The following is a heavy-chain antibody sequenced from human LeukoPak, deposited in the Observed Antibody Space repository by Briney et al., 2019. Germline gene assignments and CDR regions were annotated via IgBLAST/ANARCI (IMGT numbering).Heavy chain of an antibody. CDR1: GFTFSSYW. V-gene: IGHV3-74*01. J-gene: IGHJ4*02. CDR3: ARGYYYDSSGYPFDY. CDR2: INSDGSST. Sequence: GGSLRLSCAASGFTFSSYWMHWVRQAPGKGLVWVSRINSDGSSTSYADSVKGRFTISRDNAKNTLYLQMNSLRAEDTAVYYCARGYYYDSSGYPFDYWGQGTLVTVSS. D-gene: IGHD3-22*01.